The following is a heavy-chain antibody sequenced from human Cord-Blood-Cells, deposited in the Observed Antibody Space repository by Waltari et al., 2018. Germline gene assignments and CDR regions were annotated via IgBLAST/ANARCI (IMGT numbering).Heavy chain of an antibody. D-gene: IGHD3-3*01. CDR1: GGSISSSSYY. V-gene: IGHV4-39*01. J-gene: IGHJ4*02. Sequence: QLQLQESGPGLVKPSETLSLTCTVSGGSISSSSYYWGWIRQPPGKGLEWIGRFYYSGSTYHNPSLKSRVTISVDTSKNQFPLKLSSVTAADTAVYYCARQKGGGPLRFLEWLLYYFDYWGQGTLVTVSS. CDR2: FYYSGST. CDR3: ARQKGGGPLRFLEWLLYYFDY.